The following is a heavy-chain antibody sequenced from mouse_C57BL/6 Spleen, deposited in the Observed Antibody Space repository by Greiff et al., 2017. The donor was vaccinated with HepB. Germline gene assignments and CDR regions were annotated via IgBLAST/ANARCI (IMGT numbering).Heavy chain of an antibody. Sequence: QVQLQQPGAELVKPGASVKLSCKASGYTFTSYWMHWVKQRPGRGLEWIGRIDPNSGGTKYNEKFKSKATLTVDKPSSTAYMQLSSLTSEDSAVYDWARGTTVVAEDYAMDYWGQGTSVTVSS. CDR3: ARGTTVVAEDYAMDY. V-gene: IGHV1-72*01. D-gene: IGHD1-1*01. CDR1: GYTFTSYW. CDR2: IDPNSGGT. J-gene: IGHJ4*01.